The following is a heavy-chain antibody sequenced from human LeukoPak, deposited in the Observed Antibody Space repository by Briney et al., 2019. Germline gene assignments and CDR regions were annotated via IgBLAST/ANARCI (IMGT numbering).Heavy chain of an antibody. CDR3: ANALPRRPFDV. V-gene: IGHV4-34*01. J-gene: IGHJ3*01. CDR1: GESSGGYY. CDR2: INHSGST. Sequence: SETLSLTCAVYGESSGGYYWSWIRQPTGKGLEWIGEINHSGSTNYNPSLKSRVTISVDTSKNEFSLKLNSVTAADTAVYYCANALPRRPFDVWGQGTMVTVSS.